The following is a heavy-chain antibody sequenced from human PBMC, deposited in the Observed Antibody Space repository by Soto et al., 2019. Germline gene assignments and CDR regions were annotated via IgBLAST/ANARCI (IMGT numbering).Heavy chain of an antibody. J-gene: IGHJ4*01. D-gene: IGHD1-26*01. Sequence: SQTLSLTCAITGDSVSSNSAGWSWVRQSPSRGLEWLGRTYYRSKWYYEYAVSVRGRITINPDTSKNQYSLQLNSVTPEDTAVYFCARGEQYSGGIFHYSGPGTLVTVFS. CDR3: ARGEQYSGGIFHY. V-gene: IGHV6-1*01. CDR2: TYYRSKWYY. CDR1: GDSVSSNSAG.